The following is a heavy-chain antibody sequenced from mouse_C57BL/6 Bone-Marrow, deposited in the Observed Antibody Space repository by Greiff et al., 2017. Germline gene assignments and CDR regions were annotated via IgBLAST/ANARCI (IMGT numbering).Heavy chain of an antibody. J-gene: IGHJ1*03. D-gene: IGHD1-1*01. CDR1: GFNIKDDD. Sequence: EVKLQESGAELVRPGASVKLSCTASGFNIKDDDMHWVKQRPEQGLEWIGWIGPENGGTEYAANVQGKATITADTASNTAYLQLSSLTSEDTAVYYCTFLYYGSRFDVWGTGTTVTVSS. CDR2: IGPENGGT. CDR3: TFLYYGSRFDV. V-gene: IGHV14-4*01.